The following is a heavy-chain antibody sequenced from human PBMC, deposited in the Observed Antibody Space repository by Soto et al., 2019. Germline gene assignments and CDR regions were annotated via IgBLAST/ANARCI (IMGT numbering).Heavy chain of an antibody. CDR2: VNPSGANT. D-gene: IGHD3-10*01. CDR1: GYTFIDYY. J-gene: IGHJ5*02. Sequence: ASVKVSCKASGYTFIDYYMHWVRQAPGQGLEWMGIVNPSGANTSYAQKFRGRVTMTRDTSTSTVYMELSSLTSEDTAVYFCARGYGSGTYYQKWFDPWGEGTLVTVSS. V-gene: IGHV1-46*01. CDR3: ARGYGSGTYYQKWFDP.